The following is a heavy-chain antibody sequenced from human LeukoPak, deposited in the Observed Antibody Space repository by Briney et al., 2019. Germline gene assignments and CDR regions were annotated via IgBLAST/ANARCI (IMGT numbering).Heavy chain of an antibody. J-gene: IGHJ4*02. CDR3: ARYVVSSFDY. Sequence: SETLSLTCSVSGGSISSHYWSWIRQPPGKGLEWIGYIYYSGSTNYNPSLKSRVTISVDTSKNQFSLKLSSVTAADTAVYYCARYVVSSFDYWGQGTLVTVSP. CDR1: GGSISSHY. D-gene: IGHD2-21*01. CDR2: IYYSGST. V-gene: IGHV4-59*11.